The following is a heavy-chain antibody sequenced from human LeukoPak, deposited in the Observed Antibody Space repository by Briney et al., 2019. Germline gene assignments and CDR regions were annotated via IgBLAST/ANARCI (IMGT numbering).Heavy chain of an antibody. V-gene: IGHV4-34*01. CDR1: GGSFSGYY. J-gene: IGHJ4*02. CDR3: ARGAESPYY. Sequence: PSETLSLTCAVSGGSFSGYYWTWIRQPPGKGLEWIGEINHSGSANYNPSLKSRVTISLDTSKNQFSLKLSSVTAADTAVYYCARGAESPYYWGQGTLVTVSS. CDR2: INHSGSA.